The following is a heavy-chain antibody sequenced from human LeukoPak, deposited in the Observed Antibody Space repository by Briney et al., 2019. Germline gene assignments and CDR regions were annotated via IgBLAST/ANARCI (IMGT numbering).Heavy chain of an antibody. CDR3: VRGSPGYSSSWHAY. J-gene: IGHJ4*02. CDR1: GFTFNNYW. V-gene: IGHV3-74*01. CDR2: INSDATST. Sequence: GGSLRLSCAASGFTFNNYWMHWVRQAPGKGLVWVSRINSDATSTSYADSVRGRFTISRDDAKNTMYLQMNSLRAEDTAMYYCVRGSPGYSSSWHAYWGQGTLATVSS. D-gene: IGHD6-13*01.